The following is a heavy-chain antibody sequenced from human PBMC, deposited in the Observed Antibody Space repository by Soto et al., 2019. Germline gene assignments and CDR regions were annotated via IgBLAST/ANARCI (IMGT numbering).Heavy chain of an antibody. CDR1: GGTFSSYA. V-gene: IGHV1-69*13. CDR2: IIPIFGTA. J-gene: IGHJ3*02. Sequence: SVKVSCKASGGTFSSYAISWVRQAPGQGLEWMGGIIPIFGTANYAQKFQGRVTITADESTSTAYMELSSLRSEDTAVYYCARDQEYSGSYLDAFDIWGQGTLVTVSS. D-gene: IGHD1-26*01. CDR3: ARDQEYSGSYLDAFDI.